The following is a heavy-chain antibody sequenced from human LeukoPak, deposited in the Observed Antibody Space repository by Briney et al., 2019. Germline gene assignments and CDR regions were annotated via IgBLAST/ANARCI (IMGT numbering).Heavy chain of an antibody. Sequence: GGSLRLSCAASGFTFSSYGMHWVRQAPGKGLEWVAFIRYDGSNKYYADSVKGRFTISRDNSKNTLYLQMNSLRAEDTAVYYCARDGIVVVSQFDYWGQGTLVTVSS. CDR3: ARDGIVVVSQFDY. D-gene: IGHD3-22*01. CDR1: GFTFSSYG. CDR2: IRYDGSNK. V-gene: IGHV3-30*02. J-gene: IGHJ4*02.